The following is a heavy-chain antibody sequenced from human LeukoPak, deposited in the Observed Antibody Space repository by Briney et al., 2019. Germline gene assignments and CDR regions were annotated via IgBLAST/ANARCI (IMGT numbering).Heavy chain of an antibody. D-gene: IGHD3-10*01. CDR1: GFTFDDYG. CDR3: ARMPITMVRGVIHYYYMDV. V-gene: IGHV3-20*04. J-gene: IGHJ6*03. CDR2: INWNGGST. Sequence: GGSLRLSCAASGFTFDDYGMSWVRQAPGKGLEWVSGINWNGGSTGYADSVKGRFTISRDNAKNSLYLQMNSLRAEDTALYYCARMPITMVRGVIHYYYMDVWGKGTTVTVSS.